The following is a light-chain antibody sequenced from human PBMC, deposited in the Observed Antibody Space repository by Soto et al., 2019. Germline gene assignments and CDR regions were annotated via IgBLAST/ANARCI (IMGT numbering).Light chain of an antibody. CDR2: DAS. J-gene: IGKJ5*01. CDR1: QSISSW. Sequence: ILLTQSPSSLSASVGDRVTITCRASQSISSWLAWYQQKPGKAPKLLIYDASSLESGVPSRFSGSGSGTEFTLTISSLQPDDFATYYCQQYNSYLYTFGQGTRLEIK. V-gene: IGKV1-5*01. CDR3: QQYNSYLYT.